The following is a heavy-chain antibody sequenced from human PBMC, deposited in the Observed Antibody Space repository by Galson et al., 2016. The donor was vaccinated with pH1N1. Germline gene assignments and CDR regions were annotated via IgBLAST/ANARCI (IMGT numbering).Heavy chain of an antibody. CDR1: GFTFTNYA. V-gene: IGHV3-23*01. D-gene: IGHD4-17*01. CDR3: AKVDRDDYGDYALDY. J-gene: IGHJ4*02. Sequence: SLRLSCAASGFTFTNYAMTWVRRAPGKGLEWVSDISGTGDNTRYADSVKGRFTISRDNSRNTLFLQMNSLRPKDTAVYYCAKVDRDDYGDYALDYWGQGTLVTVSS. CDR2: ISGTGDNT.